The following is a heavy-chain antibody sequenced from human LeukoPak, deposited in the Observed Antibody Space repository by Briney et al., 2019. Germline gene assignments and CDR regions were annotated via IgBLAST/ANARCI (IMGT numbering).Heavy chain of an antibody. D-gene: IGHD6-19*01. V-gene: IGHV3-21*06. Sequence: GGSLRLSCAASGFTFSSYSMNWVRQAPGKGLEWVSSISSSSSYIYYADSVKGRFTISRDNAKNSLYLQMNSLRGEDTAVYYCVRDGGSGWFSSASNWFDPWGQGTLVTVSS. CDR2: ISSSSSYI. J-gene: IGHJ5*02. CDR1: GFTFSSYS. CDR3: VRDGGSGWFSSASNWFDP.